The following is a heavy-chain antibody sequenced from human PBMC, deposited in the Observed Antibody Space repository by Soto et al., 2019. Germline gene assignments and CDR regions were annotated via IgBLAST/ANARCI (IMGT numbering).Heavy chain of an antibody. D-gene: IGHD3-16*01. V-gene: IGHV3-23*01. CDR2: ISANGGLI. CDR1: GFTFSSYA. CDR3: AQKYYDSTGGGY. Sequence: EVQLLESGGGLVQPGGSLRLSCAASGFTFSSYAFSWVRQAPGKGLEWVSLISANGGLIKYADSVKGRFTISRDNSKNTVSQQMNSLRAEDTAVYYCAQKYYDSTGGGYWGLGTLVTVSS. J-gene: IGHJ4*02.